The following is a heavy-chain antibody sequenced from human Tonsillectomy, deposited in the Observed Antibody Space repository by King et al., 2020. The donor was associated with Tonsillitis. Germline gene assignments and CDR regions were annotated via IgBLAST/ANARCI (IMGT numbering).Heavy chain of an antibody. CDR1: GFTFSNYG. J-gene: IGHJ2*01. D-gene: IGHD5-24*01. CDR3: ASACKLLQFHYWYFDL. Sequence: VQLVESGGGVVQPGRSLRLSCAASGFTFSNYGMHWVRQAPGKGLEWVAAISYVGGNKDYTDSVKGRFTISRDTSKKTPFLQMNTLRTEDTAVYFCASACKLLQFHYWYFDLWGRGTLVTVSS. CDR2: ISYVGGNK. V-gene: IGHV3-33*05.